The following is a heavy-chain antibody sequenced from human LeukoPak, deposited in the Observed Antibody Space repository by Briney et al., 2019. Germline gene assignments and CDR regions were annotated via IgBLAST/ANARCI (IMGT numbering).Heavy chain of an antibody. D-gene: IGHD3-22*01. J-gene: IGHJ6*03. CDR2: MYYSGST. CDR1: GGSLSSTSYY. CDR3: ARHSPDYYDSSGYRYYYYYMDV. V-gene: IGHV4-39*01. Sequence: SETLSLTCTVSGGSLSSTSYYWGWIRQPPGEGLEWIGTMYYSGSTYYNPSLKSRVTISVDRSKNQFSLKVSSVTAADTAVYYCARHSPDYYDSSGYRYYYYYMDVWGKGTTVTVSS.